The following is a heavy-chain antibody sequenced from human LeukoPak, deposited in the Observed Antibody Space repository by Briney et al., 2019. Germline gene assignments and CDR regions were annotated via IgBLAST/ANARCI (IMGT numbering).Heavy chain of an antibody. J-gene: IGHJ4*02. Sequence: GGSLRLSCAASGFTFSSYAMSWVRQAPGKGLEWVSAISGSGGSTYYADSVKGRFTISRDNSKNTLYLQMNSLRAEDTAVYYCAKVLQTLPRLRYFDWLLSPFDYWGQGTLATVSS. V-gene: IGHV3-23*01. CDR2: ISGSGGST. CDR1: GFTFSSYA. D-gene: IGHD3-9*01. CDR3: AKVLQTLPRLRYFDWLLSPFDY.